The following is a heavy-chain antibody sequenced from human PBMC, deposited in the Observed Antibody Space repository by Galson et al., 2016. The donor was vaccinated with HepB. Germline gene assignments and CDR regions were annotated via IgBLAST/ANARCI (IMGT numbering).Heavy chain of an antibody. D-gene: IGHD6-19*01. CDR2: IYYSGST. CDR1: GGSISSSTYY. J-gene: IGHJ3*02. Sequence: ETLSLTCTVSGGSISSSTYYWNWIRQPPGKGLEWIGYIYYSGSTNYNPSLKSRVTISVDTSKNQFSLKLSSVTAADTAVYYCARASPRDSSGWYPDAFDIWGQGTMVTVSS. V-gene: IGHV4-61*01. CDR3: ARASPRDSSGWYPDAFDI.